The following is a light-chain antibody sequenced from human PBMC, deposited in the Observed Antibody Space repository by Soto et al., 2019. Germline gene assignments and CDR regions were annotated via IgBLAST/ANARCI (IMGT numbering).Light chain of an antibody. J-gene: IGLJ1*01. CDR1: SSNIGANYD. Sequence: QSVLTQPPSVSGAPGQRVTISCTGSSSNIGANYDAQWYQHLPGTAPKLLIYGNTNRPSGVPDRFSGSKSDTSASLAISGLQAEDEADYFCQSYDSSLSGFYVFGTGTKLTVL. CDR3: QSYDSSLSGFYV. V-gene: IGLV1-40*01. CDR2: GNT.